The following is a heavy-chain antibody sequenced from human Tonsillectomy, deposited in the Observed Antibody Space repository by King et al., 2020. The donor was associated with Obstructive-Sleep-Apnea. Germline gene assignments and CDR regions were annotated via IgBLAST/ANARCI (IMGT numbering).Heavy chain of an antibody. CDR1: GGSISSSSYY. J-gene: IGHJ3*02. CDR3: ARDKWFGEPSAFDI. CDR2: IYYSGST. Sequence: QLQESGPGLVKPSETLSLTCTFSGGSISSSSYYWGWIRQPPGKGLEWIGSIYYSGSTYYNPSLKSRVTISVDTSKNQFSLKLSSVTAADTAVYYCARDKWFGEPSAFDIWGQGTMVTVSS. V-gene: IGHV4-39*07. D-gene: IGHD3-10*01.